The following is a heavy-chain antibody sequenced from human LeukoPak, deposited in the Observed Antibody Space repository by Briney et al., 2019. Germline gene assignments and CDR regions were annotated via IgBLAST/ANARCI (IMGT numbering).Heavy chain of an antibody. D-gene: IGHD3-22*01. Sequence: ASVTVSCKASGYTFTSYAMNWVRQAPGQGLEWMGWINTNTGNPTYAQGFTGRFVFSLDTSVSTAYLQISSLKAEDTAVYYCARDSKYYYDSSGYYYYYGMDVWGQGTTVTVSS. CDR2: INTNTGNP. CDR3: ARDSKYYYDSSGYYYYYGMDV. J-gene: IGHJ6*02. CDR1: GYTFTSYA. V-gene: IGHV7-4-1*02.